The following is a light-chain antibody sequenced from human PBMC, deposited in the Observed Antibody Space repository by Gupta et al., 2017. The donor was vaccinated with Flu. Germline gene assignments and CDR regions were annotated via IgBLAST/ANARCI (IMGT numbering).Light chain of an antibody. J-gene: IGKJ5*01. Sequence: PSSLSASGGDRVTSTCQASQDISNDLNWYQQKPGKAPKLLIYDASKLETGVPSRFSGSGSGTDFTFTISSLQPEDIATYYCQQDDNLPRTFGQGTRVEIK. CDR2: DAS. CDR3: QQDDNLPRT. V-gene: IGKV1-33*01. CDR1: QDISND.